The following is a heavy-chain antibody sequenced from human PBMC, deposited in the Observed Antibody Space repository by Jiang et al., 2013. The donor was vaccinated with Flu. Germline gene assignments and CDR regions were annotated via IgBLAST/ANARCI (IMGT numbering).Heavy chain of an antibody. CDR3: ARERSSGWYYFDY. CDR1: GGSVSSGSYY. CDR2: IYYSGST. Sequence: GSGLVKPSETLSLTCTVSGGSVSSGSYYWSWIRQPPGKGLEWIGYIYYSGSTNYNPSLKSRVTISVDTSKNQFSLKLSSVTAADTAVYYCARERSSGWYYFDYWGQGTLVTVSS. J-gene: IGHJ4*02. V-gene: IGHV4-61*01. D-gene: IGHD6-19*01.